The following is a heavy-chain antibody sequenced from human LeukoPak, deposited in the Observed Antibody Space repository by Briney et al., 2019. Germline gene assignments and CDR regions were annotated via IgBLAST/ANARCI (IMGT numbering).Heavy chain of an antibody. CDR3: AKADRGWGVITKD. V-gene: IGHV3-23*01. CDR1: GFTFSSYA. J-gene: IGHJ4*02. D-gene: IGHD3-10*01. CDR2: LSGSGGST. Sequence: PGVSLRLSCAASGFTFSSYAVSWVRQAPGKGLEWVSALSGSGGSTYYADSVKGRFTISRDNSKKTLYLQMNSLRDEDTAVYYCAKADRGWGVITKDWGQGTLVTVSS.